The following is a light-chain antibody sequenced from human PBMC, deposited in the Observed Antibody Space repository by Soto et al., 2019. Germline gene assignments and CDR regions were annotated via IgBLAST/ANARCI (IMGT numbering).Light chain of an antibody. CDR3: QQSYNTPLT. CDR2: AAS. Sequence: DIQMTQSPSSLSASVGDRVTITCRASQSISIYLHWYQQKPGKAPNLLIYAASILQTGVPSRFSGSGSGTDFTLTISSLQPEDFATYYCQQSYNTPLTFGPGTKVDI. CDR1: QSISIY. J-gene: IGKJ3*01. V-gene: IGKV1-39*01.